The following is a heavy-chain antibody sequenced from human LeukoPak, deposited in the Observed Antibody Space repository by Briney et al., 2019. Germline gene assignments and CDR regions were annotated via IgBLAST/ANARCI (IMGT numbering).Heavy chain of an antibody. CDR2: IYYSGST. Sequence: KSSETLSLTCTVSGGSIRSSYYYWGWIRQPPGKGLEWIGYIYYSGSTNYNPSLKSRVTISVDTSKNQFSLRLSSVTAADTAVYYCARAGDSSGWFFGYWGQGTLVTVSS. D-gene: IGHD6-13*01. CDR3: ARAGDSSGWFFGY. V-gene: IGHV4-61*05. J-gene: IGHJ4*02. CDR1: GGSIRSSYYY.